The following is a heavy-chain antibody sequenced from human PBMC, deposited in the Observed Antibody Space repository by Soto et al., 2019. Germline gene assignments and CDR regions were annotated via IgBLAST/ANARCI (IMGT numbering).Heavy chain of an antibody. Sequence: PGESLNISCKGSGYSFTSYWIGWVRQMPGKGLEWMGIICPGDSDTRYSPSFQGQVTISADKSISTAYLQWSSLKASDTAMYYCARLHSELLYYYYGMDVWGQGTTVTVSS. CDR1: GYSFTSYW. V-gene: IGHV5-51*01. CDR2: ICPGDSDT. D-gene: IGHD1-26*01. J-gene: IGHJ6*02. CDR3: ARLHSELLYYYYGMDV.